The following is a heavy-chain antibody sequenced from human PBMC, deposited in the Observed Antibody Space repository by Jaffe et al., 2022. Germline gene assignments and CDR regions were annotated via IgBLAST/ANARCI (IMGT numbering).Heavy chain of an antibody. CDR1: GFTFGDYA. CDR3: TRDLMNYYDSSGYSL. V-gene: IGHV3-49*04. J-gene: IGHJ4*02. Sequence: EVQLVESGGGLVQPGRSLRLSCTASGFTFGDYAMSWVRQAPGKGLEWVGFIRSKAYGGTTEYAASVKGRFTISRDDSKSIAYLQMNSLKTEDTAVYYCTRDLMNYYDSSGYSLWGQGTLVTVSS. D-gene: IGHD3-22*01. CDR2: IRSKAYGGTT.